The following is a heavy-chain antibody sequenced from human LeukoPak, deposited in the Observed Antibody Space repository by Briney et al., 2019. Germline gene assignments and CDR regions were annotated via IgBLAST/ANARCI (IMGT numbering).Heavy chain of an antibody. J-gene: IGHJ3*02. Sequence: SVKVSCKASGGTFSSYAISWVRQAPGQGLEWMGGIIPIFGTANYAQKFQGRVTITADESTSTAYMELSSLRSEDTAVYYCASFPDTMGYDAFDIWGQGIMVTVSS. CDR1: GGTFSSYA. D-gene: IGHD3-10*01. V-gene: IGHV1-69*13. CDR3: ASFPDTMGYDAFDI. CDR2: IIPIFGTA.